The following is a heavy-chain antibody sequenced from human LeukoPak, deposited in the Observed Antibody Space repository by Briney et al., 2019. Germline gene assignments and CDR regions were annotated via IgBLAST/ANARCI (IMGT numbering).Heavy chain of an antibody. CDR1: GFTFGDYA. Sequence: GGSLRLSCIIFGFTFGDYAMSWVRQAPGKGLEWVGFIRSKAYGGTTEYAASVKGRFTISRDDSKSIAYLQMNSLKTEDTAVYYCTRGYDILTGYYRGISDYWGQGTLVTVSS. V-gene: IGHV3-49*04. J-gene: IGHJ4*02. CDR3: TRGYDILTGYYRGISDY. D-gene: IGHD3-9*01. CDR2: IRSKAYGGTT.